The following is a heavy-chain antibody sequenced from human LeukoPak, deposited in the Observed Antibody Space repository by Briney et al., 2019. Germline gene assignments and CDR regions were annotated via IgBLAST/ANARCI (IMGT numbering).Heavy chain of an antibody. V-gene: IGHV3-53*01. CDR2: IYSGGNT. CDR3: ARTIEMATISYFDY. D-gene: IGHD5-24*01. CDR1: GFNVSSYY. J-gene: IGHJ4*02. Sequence: GGSLRLSCAASGFNVSSYYMSWVRQAPGKGLEWVSVIYSGGNTYYADSVKGRFTISRDNAKNSLYLQMNSLRAGDTAVYYCARTIEMATISYFDYWGQGTLVTVSS.